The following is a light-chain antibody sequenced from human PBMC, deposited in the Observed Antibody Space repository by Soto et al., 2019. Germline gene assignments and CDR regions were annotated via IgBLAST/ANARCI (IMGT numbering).Light chain of an antibody. CDR3: ISYTVNRSYV. CDR2: SVS. J-gene: IGLJ1*01. V-gene: IGLV2-14*03. Sequence: SALTQPASVSGSPGQSITISCSGTSSDIGAYDHVAWFQQFPGKTPKLMIYSVSNRPSGVSYRFSGSKSGNTASLTISGLQAEDEADYYCISYTVNRSYVFGTGTKLTVL. CDR1: SSDIGAYDH.